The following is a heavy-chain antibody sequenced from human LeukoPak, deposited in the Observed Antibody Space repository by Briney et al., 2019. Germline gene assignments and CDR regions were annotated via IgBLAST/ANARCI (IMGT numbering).Heavy chain of an antibody. J-gene: IGHJ4*02. Sequence: GGSLRLSCAASGFTLSSYDMSWVRQAPGKGLEWVSAISDTGNTYHADSVKGRFTISRDSSKNTLFLQMNRLRPEDAAVYYCAKAPVTTCRGAFCYPFDYWGLGTLVTVSS. CDR3: AKAPVTTCRGAFCYPFDY. D-gene: IGHD2-15*01. V-gene: IGHV3-23*01. CDR2: ISDTGNT. CDR1: GFTLSSYD.